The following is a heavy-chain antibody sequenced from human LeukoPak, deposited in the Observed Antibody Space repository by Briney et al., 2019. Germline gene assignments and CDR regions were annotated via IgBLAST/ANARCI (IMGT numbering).Heavy chain of an antibody. CDR3: ARGVVAAPQTFDY. D-gene: IGHD2-15*01. Sequence: PSETLSLTCAVYGGSFSGYYWNWIRQPPGKGLEWIGYIYYSGSTNYNPSLKSRVTISVDTSKNQFSLKLSSVTAADTAVYYCARGVVAAPQTFDYWGQGTLVTVSS. V-gene: IGHV4-59*01. CDR2: IYYSGST. J-gene: IGHJ4*02. CDR1: GGSFSGYY.